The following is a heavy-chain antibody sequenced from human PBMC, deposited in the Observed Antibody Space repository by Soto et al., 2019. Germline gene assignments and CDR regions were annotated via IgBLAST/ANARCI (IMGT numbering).Heavy chain of an antibody. D-gene: IGHD6-6*01. J-gene: IGHJ4*02. Sequence: SETLSLTCAVYGGSFSGYYWSWIRQPPGKGLEWIGEINHSGSTNYNPSLKSRVTISVDTSKNQFSLKLSSVTAADTAVYYCARGPDLAARALGTLDYWGQGTLVTVS. CDR1: GGSFSGYY. CDR2: INHSGST. CDR3: ARGPDLAARALGTLDY. V-gene: IGHV4-34*01.